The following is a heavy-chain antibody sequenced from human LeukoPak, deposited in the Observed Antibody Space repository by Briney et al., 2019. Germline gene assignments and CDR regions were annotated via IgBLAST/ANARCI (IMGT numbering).Heavy chain of an antibody. V-gene: IGHV3-7*01. CDR1: GFTFSNYW. CDR3: AKNIRTGAYYYYYMDV. D-gene: IGHD3-10*01. Sequence: PGGSLRLSCAVSGFTFSNYWMSWVRQAPGKGLEWVAEINEDGSKKYYVDSVKGRFTISRDNAKISLYLQMNSLRAEDTAVYFCAKNIRTGAYYYYYMDVWGKGTTVIVSS. CDR2: INEDGSKK. J-gene: IGHJ6*03.